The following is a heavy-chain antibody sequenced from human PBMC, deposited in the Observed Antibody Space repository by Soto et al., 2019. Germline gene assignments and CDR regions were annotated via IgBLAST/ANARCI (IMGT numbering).Heavy chain of an antibody. V-gene: IGHV3-11*06. CDR2: ISSSSSYT. J-gene: IGHJ4*02. D-gene: IGHD6-19*01. CDR3: ARDHSYSSGSEY. Sequence: QVQLVESGGGLVKPGGSLRLSCAASGFTFSDYYMSWIRQAPGKGLEWVSYISSSSSYTNYAYSVKGRFTISRDNAKNSLYLQMNSLRAEDTAVYYCARDHSYSSGSEYWGQGTLVTVSS. CDR1: GFTFSDYY.